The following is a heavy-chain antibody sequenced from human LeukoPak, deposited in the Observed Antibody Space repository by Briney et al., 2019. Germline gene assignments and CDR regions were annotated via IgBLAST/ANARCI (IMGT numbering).Heavy chain of an antibody. V-gene: IGHV3-30*18. D-gene: IGHD2-2*01. Sequence: GRSLRLSCAASGFTFSSYGMHWVRQAPGKGLEWVAVISYDGSNKYYADSVKGRFTISRDNSKNTLYLQMNGLRAEDTAVYYCAKDQYCSSTSCLDYWGQGTLVTVSS. CDR3: AKDQYCSSTSCLDY. J-gene: IGHJ4*02. CDR2: ISYDGSNK. CDR1: GFTFSSYG.